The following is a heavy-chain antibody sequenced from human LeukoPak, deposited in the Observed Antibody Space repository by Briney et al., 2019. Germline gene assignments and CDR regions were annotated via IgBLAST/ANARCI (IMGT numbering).Heavy chain of an antibody. D-gene: IGHD1-26*01. CDR2: ISYDGSNK. CDR3: AGVSSGSYWLPPWPPSGDY. CDR1: GFTFSSYA. Sequence: HPGGSLRLSCAASGFTFSSYAMHWVRQAPGKGLEGVAVISYDGSNKYYEDSVKARFTISRDNSKNTLYLQMNSLRAEDTAVYYCAGVSSGSYWLPPWPPSGDYWGQGTLVTVSS. V-gene: IGHV3-30*04. J-gene: IGHJ4*02.